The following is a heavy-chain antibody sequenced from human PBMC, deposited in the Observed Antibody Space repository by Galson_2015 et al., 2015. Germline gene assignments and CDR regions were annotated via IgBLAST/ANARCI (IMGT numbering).Heavy chain of an antibody. CDR1: GFTFSQYT. CDR2: ISGYYTI. D-gene: IGHD3-10*01. CDR3: VRRSFGNSFDY. Sequence: SLRLSCAASGFTFSQYTMSWVRQAPEKGLEWVSSISGYYTIYNADSVKGRFTISRDNAQSSLYLQMNSLRDEDTAVYYCVRRSFGNSFDYWGRGTLVTVSS. V-gene: IGHV3-69-1*01. J-gene: IGHJ4*02.